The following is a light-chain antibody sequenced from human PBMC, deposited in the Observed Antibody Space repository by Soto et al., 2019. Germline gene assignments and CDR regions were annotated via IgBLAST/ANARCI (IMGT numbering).Light chain of an antibody. Sequence: EIVLTQSPATLSVSPWERATLSCRASQSVSSNLAWYQQKPGQAPRLLIYGASTRATGIPARFSGSGSGTEFTLTISSLQSEDFAVYYCQQYNNWPPWTFGQGTEVDIK. CDR1: QSVSSN. V-gene: IGKV3-15*01. CDR2: GAS. J-gene: IGKJ1*01. CDR3: QQYNNWPPWT.